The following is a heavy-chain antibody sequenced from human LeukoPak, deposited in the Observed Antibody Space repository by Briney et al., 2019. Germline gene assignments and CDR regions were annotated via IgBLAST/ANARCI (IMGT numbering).Heavy chain of an antibody. J-gene: IGHJ4*02. V-gene: IGHV4-59*01. Sequence: SETLSLTCTVSGGSISSYYWSWIWRPPGKGLEWIGYIYYSGSTNYNPSLKSRVTISVDTSKNQFSLKLSSVTAADTAVYYCARGLGYFDYWGQGTLVTVSS. D-gene: IGHD3-22*01. CDR1: GGSISSYY. CDR3: ARGLGYFDY. CDR2: IYYSGST.